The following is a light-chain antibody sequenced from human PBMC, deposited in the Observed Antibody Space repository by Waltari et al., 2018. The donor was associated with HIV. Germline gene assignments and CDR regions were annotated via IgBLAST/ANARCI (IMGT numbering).Light chain of an antibody. V-gene: IGLV2-23*02. CDR3: CSYAGGNSYV. CDR2: EVN. J-gene: IGLJ1*01. CDR1: SSDVGNYNV. Sequence: QSALTQPASVSASPGQSITISCTGTSSDVGNYNVVSWYRQFPDKAPPLFIFEVNKRPSGFSNRFSGSKSGNSASLTIAGLLADDEADYYCCSYAGGNSYVFGTGTKVTVL.